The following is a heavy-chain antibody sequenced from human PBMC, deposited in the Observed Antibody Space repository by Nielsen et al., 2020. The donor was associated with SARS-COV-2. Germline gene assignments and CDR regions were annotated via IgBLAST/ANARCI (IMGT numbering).Heavy chain of an antibody. V-gene: IGHV3-48*03. CDR3: ARDLTYGSPAHYFYQMDV. CDR2: ISSTDRIK. Sequence: GESLKISCAASGFTFSSYEMNWVRQAPGKGLEWVSYISSTDRIKYYADSVKGRFTISRDNAKNSLYLQMNSLRADDTAVYYCARDLTYGSPAHYFYQMDVWGQGTTVNVSS. D-gene: IGHD5-24*01. CDR1: GFTFSSYE. J-gene: IGHJ6*02.